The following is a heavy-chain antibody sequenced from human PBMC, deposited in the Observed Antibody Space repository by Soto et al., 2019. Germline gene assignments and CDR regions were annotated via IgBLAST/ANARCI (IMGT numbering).Heavy chain of an antibody. J-gene: IGHJ4*02. CDR1: GGTFSSYT. CDR3: ARDGSSVY. V-gene: IGHV1-69*08. Sequence: QVQLVQSGAEVKKPGSSVKVSCKASGGTFSSYTISWVRQAPGQGLKWMGRIIPILGIANYAQKFQGRVTITADKSTSTAYMELSSLRSEDTAVYYCARDGSSVYWGQGTLVTVSS. CDR2: IIPILGIA.